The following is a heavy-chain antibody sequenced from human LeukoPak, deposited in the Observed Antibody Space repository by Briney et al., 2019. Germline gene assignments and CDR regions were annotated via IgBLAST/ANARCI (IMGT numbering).Heavy chain of an antibody. D-gene: IGHD3-3*01. V-gene: IGHV3-7*01. CDR1: GFTFSSYW. J-gene: IGHJ4*02. Sequence: GGSLRLSCAASGFTFSSYWMSWVRQAPGKGLEWVANIKQDGSEKYYVDSVKGRFTISRDNAKNSLYLQMNSLRAEDTAVYYCARPYGGETYYDFWSGYQYYFDYWGQGTLVTVSS. CDR2: IKQDGSEK. CDR3: ARPYGGETYYDFWSGYQYYFDY.